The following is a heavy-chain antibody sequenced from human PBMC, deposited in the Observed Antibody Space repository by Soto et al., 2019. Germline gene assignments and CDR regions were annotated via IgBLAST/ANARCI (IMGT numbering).Heavy chain of an antibody. CDR3: TRTSVAFDAFDI. Sequence: SLRLSCTASGFTFGDYAMSWVRQAPGKGLEWVGFIRSKAYGGTTEYAASVKGRFTISRDDSKSIAYLQMNSLKTEDTAVYYCTRTSVAFDAFDIWGQGTMVT. J-gene: IGHJ3*02. D-gene: IGHD6-19*01. CDR1: GFTFGDYA. V-gene: IGHV3-49*04. CDR2: IRSKAYGGTT.